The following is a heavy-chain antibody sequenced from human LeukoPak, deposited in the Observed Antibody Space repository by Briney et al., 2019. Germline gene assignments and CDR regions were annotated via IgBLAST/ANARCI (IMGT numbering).Heavy chain of an antibody. CDR2: LSKSGDIT. Sequence: GGSLRLSCAASGFTFTNYAMPWVRQAPGKGLEWISGLSKSGDITFYADSVKGRFTISRDTSKSAVYLQMNNLRAEDTAIYYCAKDAPTTTIFYFFDYWGQGALATVSS. D-gene: IGHD1-26*01. CDR1: GFTFTNYA. CDR3: AKDAPTTTIFYFFDY. J-gene: IGHJ4*02. V-gene: IGHV3-23*01.